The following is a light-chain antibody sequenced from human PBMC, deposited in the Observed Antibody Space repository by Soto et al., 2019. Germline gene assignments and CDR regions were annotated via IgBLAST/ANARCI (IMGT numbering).Light chain of an antibody. V-gene: IGKV3-20*01. CDR3: HQYDSSPLT. CDR1: QSVSSSY. J-gene: IGKJ4*01. CDR2: GAS. Sequence: EIVLTQSPGTLSLSPGERATLSCRASQSVSSSYLAWYQQKPGQAPRLLMDGASSRATGTPHRFSGSGSGTDFTLTISRLEPEDFAVYYCHQYDSSPLTFGGGTKVEIK.